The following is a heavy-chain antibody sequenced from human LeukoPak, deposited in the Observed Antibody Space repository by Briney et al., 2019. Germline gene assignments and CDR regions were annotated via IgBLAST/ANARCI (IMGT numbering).Heavy chain of an antibody. CDR3: ARDLGPVTQSYDSSGYFY. Sequence: PSETLSLTCTVSGGSISSYYWSWIRQPAGKGLEWIGRIYTSGSTNYNPSLKSRVTMSVDTSKNQFSLELSSVTAAGTAVYYWARDLGPVTQSYDSSGYFYWGQGTLVTVSS. V-gene: IGHV4-4*07. D-gene: IGHD3-22*01. CDR2: IYTSGST. CDR1: GGSISSYY. J-gene: IGHJ4*02.